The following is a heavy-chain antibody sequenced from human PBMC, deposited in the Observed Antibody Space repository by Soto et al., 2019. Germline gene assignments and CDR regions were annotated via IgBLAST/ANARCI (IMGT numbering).Heavy chain of an antibody. D-gene: IGHD6-6*01. Sequence: QVQLVQSGAEVKKPGSSVKVSCKASGGTFSSYAISWVRQAPGQVLEWMGGIIPIFGTANYAQKFQGRVTLTADESTSTAYMELSSLRSEDTAVYYCAAYSSSSGVWFDPWGQGTLGTVSS. CDR1: GGTFSSYA. CDR2: IIPIFGTA. J-gene: IGHJ5*02. V-gene: IGHV1-69*01. CDR3: AAYSSSSGVWFDP.